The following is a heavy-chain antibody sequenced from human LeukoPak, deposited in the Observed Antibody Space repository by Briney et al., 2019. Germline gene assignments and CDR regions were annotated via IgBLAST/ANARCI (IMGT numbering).Heavy chain of an antibody. CDR2: IYTSGST. CDR3: ARAGGTMVRGPDVVLNWFDP. D-gene: IGHD3-10*01. V-gene: IGHV4-4*07. J-gene: IGHJ5*02. Sequence: SETLSLTCTVSGASISSYYWSWIRQPAGKGLEWIGRIYTSGSTNYTPSLKSRVTISVDKSKNQFSLKLSSVTAADTAVYYCARAGGTMVRGPDVVLNWFDPWGQGTLVTVSS. CDR1: GASISSYY.